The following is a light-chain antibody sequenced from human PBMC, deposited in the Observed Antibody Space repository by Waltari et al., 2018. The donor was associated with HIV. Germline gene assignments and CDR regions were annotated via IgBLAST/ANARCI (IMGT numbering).Light chain of an antibody. CDR1: SPHIGTHY. CDR3: GAWDSSLTAADVV. V-gene: IGLV1-51*02. Sequence: QSVLTQPPSVSAAPGQKVTISCPGSSPHIGTHYVSLYQVIPGTAPKLLIYENNKRPSVIPDRFSGSKSGTSATLGITGLQTGDEADYYCGAWDSSLTAADVVFGGGTKLTVL. CDR2: ENN. J-gene: IGLJ2*01.